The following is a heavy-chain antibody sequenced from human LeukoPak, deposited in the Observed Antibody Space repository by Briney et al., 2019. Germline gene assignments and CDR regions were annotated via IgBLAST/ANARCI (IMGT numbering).Heavy chain of an antibody. CDR2: IGTAGDT. J-gene: IGHJ3*02. Sequence: GGSLRLSCAASGFTFGSYDMHWVRQATGKGLEWVSAIGTAGDTYYPGSVKGRFTISRENAKNSLYLQMNSLRAGDTAVYYCARGIRVEPGVAFDIWGQGTMVTVSS. CDR3: ARGIRVEPGVAFDI. V-gene: IGHV3-13*01. CDR1: GFTFGSYD. D-gene: IGHD3-10*01.